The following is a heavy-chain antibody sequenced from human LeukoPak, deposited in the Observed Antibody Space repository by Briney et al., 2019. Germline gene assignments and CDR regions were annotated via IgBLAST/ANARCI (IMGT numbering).Heavy chain of an antibody. CDR3: AKAELGVDTFFDY. J-gene: IGHJ4*02. CDR1: EFTFSDYW. V-gene: IGHV3-7*03. D-gene: IGHD3-3*01. Sequence: GSLRLSCAASEFTFSDYWMSWVRQTPGTGLEWVANIKQDGSDKNYVDSVKGRFTISRDNAKNSLYLQMNSLRAEDTAFYYCAKAELGVDTFFDYWGQGTLVTVSS. CDR2: IKQDGSDK.